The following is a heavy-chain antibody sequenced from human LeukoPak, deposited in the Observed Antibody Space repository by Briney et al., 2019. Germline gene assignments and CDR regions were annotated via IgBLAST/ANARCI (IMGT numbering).Heavy chain of an antibody. CDR1: GFTFSSYA. J-gene: IGHJ4*02. CDR3: ARDRLGVGPTIL. D-gene: IGHD1-26*01. Sequence: GGSLRLSCAASGFTFSSYAMSWVRQAPGKGLEWVSSIGSISYINYADSVKGRFTISRDNAKNSLYLQMNSLRAEDTAVYYCARDRLGVGPTILWGQGTLVTVSS. V-gene: IGHV3-21*01. CDR2: IGSISYI.